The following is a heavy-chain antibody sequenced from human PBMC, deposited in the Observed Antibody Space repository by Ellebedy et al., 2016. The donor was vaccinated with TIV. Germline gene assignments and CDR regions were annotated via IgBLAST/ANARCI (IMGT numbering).Heavy chain of an antibody. V-gene: IGHV3-7*01. D-gene: IGHD3-16*01. CDR3: ARDYTSPGA. Sequence: GGSLRLXCAASGITFKSYWMSWVRQAPGKGLEWVANIKQDGSEKYYVDSVKVRFTISRDNAKNSLYLQMNSLRAEDTAVYYCARDYTSPGAWGQGTLVTVSS. J-gene: IGHJ4*02. CDR1: GITFKSYW. CDR2: IKQDGSEK.